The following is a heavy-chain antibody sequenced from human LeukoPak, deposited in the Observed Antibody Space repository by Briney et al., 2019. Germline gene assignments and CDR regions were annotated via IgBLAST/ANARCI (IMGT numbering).Heavy chain of an antibody. CDR1: GFTFSSYT. CDR3: ARGFWSGYYLFDY. D-gene: IGHD3-3*01. V-gene: IGHV3-48*01. J-gene: IGHJ4*02. Sequence: SGFTFSSYTMNWVRQAPGKGLEWVSYISSSSSTICYADSVKGRFTISRDNAKNSLYLQMNSLRAEDTAVYYCARGFWSGYYLFDYWGQGTLVTVSS. CDR2: ISSSSSTI.